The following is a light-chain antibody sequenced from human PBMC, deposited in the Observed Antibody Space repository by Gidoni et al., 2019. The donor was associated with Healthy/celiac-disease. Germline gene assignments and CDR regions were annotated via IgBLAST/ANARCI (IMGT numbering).Light chain of an antibody. V-gene: IGLV2-23*02. J-gene: IGLJ2*01. CDR1: SSDVGSYNL. CDR3: CSYAGSRKV. Sequence: QSALTQPASVSGSPGLSITISCTGTSSDVGSYNLVSWYQQHPGKAPKLMIYEVSKRPSGVSNRFSGSKSGNTASLTISGLQAEDEADYYCCSYAGSRKVFGGGTKLTVL. CDR2: EVS.